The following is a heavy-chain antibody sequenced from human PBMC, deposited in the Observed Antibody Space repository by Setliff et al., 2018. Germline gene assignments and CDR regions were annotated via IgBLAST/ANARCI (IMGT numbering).Heavy chain of an antibody. D-gene: IGHD3-10*01. J-gene: IGHJ5*02. CDR2: ISGSASST. CDR1: GFTFSNYA. Sequence: PGGSLRLSCAASGFTFSNYAMGWVRQAPGEGLEWVSSISGSASSTYYADSVKGRFTISRDNSKNTLFLQMLSLRVEDTAVYYCAKNGFGVVALGVNNWFDPWGQGTLVTVSS. V-gene: IGHV3-23*01. CDR3: AKNGFGVVALGVNNWFDP.